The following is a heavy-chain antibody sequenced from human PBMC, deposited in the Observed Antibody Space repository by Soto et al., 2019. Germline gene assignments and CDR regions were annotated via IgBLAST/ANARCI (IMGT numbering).Heavy chain of an antibody. D-gene: IGHD6-19*01. V-gene: IGHV3-66*01. J-gene: IGHJ5*02. Sequence: PGGSLRLSCAASGITVSSNYMTWVRQAPGKGLEWVSVIYIGAGTYYADSVKGRFTISRDSSKNTLYLQMNNLRADDTAVYFCARASVAEAAYDIYTLGQGNLVTVSS. CDR2: IYIGAGT. CDR3: ARASVAEAAYDIYT. CDR1: GITVSSNY.